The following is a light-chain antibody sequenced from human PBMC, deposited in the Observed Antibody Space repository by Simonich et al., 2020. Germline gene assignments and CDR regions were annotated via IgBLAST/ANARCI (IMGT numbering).Light chain of an antibody. CDR3: QQYYSTPIT. CDR1: QSVLYSSNNKNY. J-gene: IGKJ5*01. Sequence: DIVITQSPYSLAVSLGERATINCKSSQSVLYSSNNKNYLAWSQQKPGQPPKLLSYCASTREAGVPARFRGSGSGTNFTLTISSLQAEDVAVYYCQQYYSTPITFGQGTRLEIK. CDR2: CAS. V-gene: IGKV4-1*01.